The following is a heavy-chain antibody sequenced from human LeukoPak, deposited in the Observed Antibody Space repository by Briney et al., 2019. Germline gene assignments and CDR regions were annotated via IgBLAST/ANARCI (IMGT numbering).Heavy chain of an antibody. J-gene: IGHJ4*02. CDR3: ARDSGLYYYGSSPGPWDY. V-gene: IGHV3-21*01. Sequence: GGSLRLSCAASGFTFSSYSMNWVRQAPGKGLEWVSSISSSSSYIYYADSVKGRFTISRDNAKNSLYLQMNSLRAEDTAVYYCARDSGLYYYGSSPGPWDYWGQGTLVTVSS. CDR2: ISSSSSYI. CDR1: GFTFSSYS. D-gene: IGHD3-22*01.